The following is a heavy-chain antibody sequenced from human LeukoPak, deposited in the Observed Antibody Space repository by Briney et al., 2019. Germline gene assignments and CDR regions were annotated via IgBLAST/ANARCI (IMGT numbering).Heavy chain of an antibody. Sequence: ASVKVSCKASGYTFTGYYMHWVRQAPGQGLEWMGWINPNSGGTNYAQKFQGRVTITADKSTSTAYMELSSLRSEDTAVYYCARGGYYGSGRSPIWGQGTMVTVSS. CDR1: GYTFTGYY. CDR2: INPNSGGT. J-gene: IGHJ3*02. D-gene: IGHD3-10*01. V-gene: IGHV1-2*02. CDR3: ARGGYYGSGRSPI.